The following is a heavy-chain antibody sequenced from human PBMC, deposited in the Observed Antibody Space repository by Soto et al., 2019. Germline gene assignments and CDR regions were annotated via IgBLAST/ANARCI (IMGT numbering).Heavy chain of an antibody. V-gene: IGHV1-69*13. CDR3: ARPKGGAAAGTNYYYYGMDV. Sequence: APVKVSCKASGGTFNSYSIRWVRQAPGKGLEWMGGIIPIFGTANYAQKFQGRVTITADESTSTAYMELSSLRSEDTAVYYCARPKGGAAAGTNYYYYGMDVWGQGTTVTVSS. CDR1: GGTFNSYS. J-gene: IGHJ6*02. D-gene: IGHD6-13*01. CDR2: IIPIFGTA.